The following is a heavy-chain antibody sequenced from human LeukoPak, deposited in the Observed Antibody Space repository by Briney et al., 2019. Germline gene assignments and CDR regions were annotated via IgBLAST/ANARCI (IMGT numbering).Heavy chain of an antibody. CDR2: ISHSGRT. V-gene: IGHV4-34*01. Sequence: SETLSLTCAVSGLSFTGYYWSWIRQPPGRGPEWIGEISHSGRTSYNPSLKSRVTISLDTSKNQFSLRLSFVTAADTAVYYCTKTSPGVPLDIWGQGALVTVSS. CDR1: GLSFTGYY. J-gene: IGHJ4*02. D-gene: IGHD7-27*01. CDR3: TKTSPGVPLDI.